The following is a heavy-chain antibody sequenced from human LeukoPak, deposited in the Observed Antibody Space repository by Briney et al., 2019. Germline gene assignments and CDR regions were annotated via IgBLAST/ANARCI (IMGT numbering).Heavy chain of an antibody. CDR1: GGSISSYY. CDR2: IYYSGST. D-gene: IGHD3-10*01. V-gene: IGHV4-59*01. Sequence: SETLSLTCTVSGGSISSYYWSWIRQPPGKGLEWIGYIYYSGSTNYNSSLKSRVTISVDTSKNQFSLKLSSVTAADTAVYYCARSGSDYWGQGTLVTVSS. J-gene: IGHJ4*02. CDR3: ARSGSDY.